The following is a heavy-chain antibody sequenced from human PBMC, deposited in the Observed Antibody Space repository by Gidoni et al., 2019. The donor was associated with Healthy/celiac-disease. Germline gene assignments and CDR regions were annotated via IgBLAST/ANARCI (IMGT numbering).Heavy chain of an antibody. V-gene: IGHV1-8*01. Sequence: QVQLVQSGAEVKKPGASVKVSCKASGYTFSSYDSNWVRQATGQGLEWMGWMNPNSGNTGYAQKFQGRVTMTRNTSISTAYMELSSLRSEDTAVYYCARARGGVAAAGTGWFDPWGQGTLVTVSS. D-gene: IGHD6-13*01. J-gene: IGHJ5*02. CDR1: GYTFSSYD. CDR3: ARARGGVAAAGTGWFDP. CDR2: MNPNSGNT.